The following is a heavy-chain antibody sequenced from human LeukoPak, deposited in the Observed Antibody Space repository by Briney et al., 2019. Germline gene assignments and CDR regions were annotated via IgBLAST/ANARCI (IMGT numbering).Heavy chain of an antibody. CDR3: ARVFARSGEIGGSYYYY. V-gene: IGHV1-69*05. CDR1: GGTFSSYA. CDR2: TIPIFGTA. J-gene: IGHJ4*02. Sequence: SSVKVSCKASGGTFSSYAINWVRQAPGQGLEWMGGTIPIFGTANYAQEFQGRVAITTDESTSTAYMELSSLRSEDTAVYYCARVFARSGEIGGSYYYYWGQGTLVTVSS. D-gene: IGHD1-26*01.